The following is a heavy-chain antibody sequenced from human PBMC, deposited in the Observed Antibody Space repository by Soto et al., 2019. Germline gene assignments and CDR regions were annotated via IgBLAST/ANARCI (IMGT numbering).Heavy chain of an antibody. Sequence: QVQLVESGGGVVQPGRSLRLSCAASGFTFSSYAMHWVRQAPGKXXEXVXVISYDGSNKYYADSVKGRFTISRDNSKNTLYLQMNXXXXXXXXXXXXXXXXXXXXXXXXYWYFDLWGRGTLVTVSS. J-gene: IGHJ2*01. CDR3: XXXXXXXXXXXXYWYFDL. CDR1: GFTFSSYA. V-gene: IGHV3-30-3*01. CDR2: ISYDGSNK.